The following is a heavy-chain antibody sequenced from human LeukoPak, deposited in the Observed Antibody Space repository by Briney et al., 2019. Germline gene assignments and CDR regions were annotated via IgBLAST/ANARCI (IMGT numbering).Heavy chain of an antibody. D-gene: IGHD4-23*01. J-gene: IGHJ4*02. CDR1: GFTFSRHA. CDR2: ISVSGGTT. V-gene: IGHV3-23*01. Sequence: GGSLRLSCAASGFTFSRHAMSWVRQAPGKGLEWISTISVSGGTTYYADSVKGRFTISRDNSKNTLYLQMNSLRADDTAVYYCAKAFYGGNSFDYWGQGTLVTVSS. CDR3: AKAFYGGNSFDY.